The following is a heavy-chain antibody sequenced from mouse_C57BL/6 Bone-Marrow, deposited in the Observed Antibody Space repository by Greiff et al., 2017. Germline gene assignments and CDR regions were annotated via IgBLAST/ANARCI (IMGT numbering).Heavy chain of an antibody. J-gene: IGHJ1*03. CDR1: GFTFSSYG. V-gene: IGHV5-6*02. CDR2: ISSGGSYT. Sequence: EVKLMESGGDLVKPGGSLKLSCAASGFTFSSYGMSWVRQTPDKRLEWVATISSGGSYTYYPDSVKGRFTISRDNAKNTLYLQMSSLKSEDTAMYYCARRGRRGDFDVWGTGTTVTVSS. D-gene: IGHD1-1*01. CDR3: ARRGRRGDFDV.